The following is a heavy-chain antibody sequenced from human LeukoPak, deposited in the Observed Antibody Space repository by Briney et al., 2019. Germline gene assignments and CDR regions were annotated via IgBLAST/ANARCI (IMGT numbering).Heavy chain of an antibody. D-gene: IGHD5-12*01. CDR2: ISYDGSNK. CDR3: AKDRGSWRRYSGYDLEVYFDY. Sequence: GGSLRLSCAASGFTFSSYGMHWVRQAPGKGLEWVAVISYDGSNKYYADSVKGRFTISRDNSKNTLYLQMNSLRAEGTAVYYCAKDRGSWRRYSGYDLEVYFDYWGQGTLVTVSS. J-gene: IGHJ4*02. V-gene: IGHV3-30*18. CDR1: GFTFSSYG.